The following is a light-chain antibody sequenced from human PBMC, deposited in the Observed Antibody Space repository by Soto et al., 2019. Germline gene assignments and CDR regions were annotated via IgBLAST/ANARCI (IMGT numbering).Light chain of an antibody. CDR1: QTISNR. J-gene: IGKJ2*01. V-gene: IGKV1-5*01. CDR2: HAS. CDR3: QQYNSYPYT. Sequence: DIQMTQSPSTLSASVGDRVTITCRASQTISNRLAWYQRKPGKAPNLLIYHASDLESGVPARFSGSESETEFTLPITSLQPDDFATYYCQQYNSYPYTFGQGNPREIK.